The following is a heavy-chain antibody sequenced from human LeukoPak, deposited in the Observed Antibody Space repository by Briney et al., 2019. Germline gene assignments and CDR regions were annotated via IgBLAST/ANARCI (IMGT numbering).Heavy chain of an antibody. CDR3: AKVLGGYYGSGSLFDY. V-gene: IGHV3-9*01. D-gene: IGHD3-10*01. CDR2: ISWNSGNV. J-gene: IGHJ4*02. CDR1: GFTFDDSA. Sequence: GRSLRLSCAASGFTFDDSAMHWVRQAPGKGLEWVSSISWNSGNVRYADSVKGRFTISRDNSKNTLYLQMNSLRAEDTAVYYCAKVLGGYYGSGSLFDYWGQGTLVTVSS.